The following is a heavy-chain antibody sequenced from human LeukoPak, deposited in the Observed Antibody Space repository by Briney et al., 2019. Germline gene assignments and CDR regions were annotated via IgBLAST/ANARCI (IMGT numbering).Heavy chain of an antibody. CDR1: GYTFTGYY. CDR3: ALIRGSYSSSSGVKYYFDY. V-gene: IGHV1-2*02. CDR2: INPNSGGT. Sequence: GASVKVSCKASGYTFTGYYMHWVRQAPGQGLEWMGWINPNSGGTNYAQKFQGRVTMTRDTSISTAYMELSRLRSDDTAVYYCALIRGSYSSSSGVKYYFDYWGQGTLVTVSS. J-gene: IGHJ4*02. D-gene: IGHD6-6*01.